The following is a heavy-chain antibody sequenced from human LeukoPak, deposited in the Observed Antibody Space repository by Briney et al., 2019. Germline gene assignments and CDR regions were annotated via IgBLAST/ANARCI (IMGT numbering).Heavy chain of an antibody. J-gene: IGHJ4*02. CDR1: GYTFTGYY. CDR2: INPNSGGT. CDR3: ARAPAGTGPSFDY. Sequence: ASVKVSCKASGYTFTGYYMHWVRQAPGQGLEWMGRINPNSGGTNYAQKFQGRVTMTRDTSISTAYMELSRLRSDDTAVYYCARAPAGTGPSFDYWGQGTLVTVSS. D-gene: IGHD3/OR15-3a*01. V-gene: IGHV1-2*06.